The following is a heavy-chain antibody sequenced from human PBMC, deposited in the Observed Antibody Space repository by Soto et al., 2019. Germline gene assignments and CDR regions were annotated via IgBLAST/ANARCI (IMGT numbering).Heavy chain of an antibody. V-gene: IGHV3-23*01. CDR2: ISGSGGST. CDR3: AKVGEGVAKKRPYYFDF. CDR1: GFTFSSYA. Sequence: EVQLLESGGGLVQPGGSLRLSCAASGFTFSSYAMSWVRQAPGKGLEWVSAISGSGGSTYYADSVKGRFTISRDNSKNTLYLQMNSLRAEDKAVYYCAKVGEGVAKKRPYYFDFWGQGTLVTVSS. D-gene: IGHD5-12*01. J-gene: IGHJ4*02.